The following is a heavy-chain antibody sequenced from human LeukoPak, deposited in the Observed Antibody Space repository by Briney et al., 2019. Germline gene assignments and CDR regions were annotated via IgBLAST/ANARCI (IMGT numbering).Heavy chain of an antibody. D-gene: IGHD1-7*01. CDR3: ARTEALSGTALAY. CDR2: ITPLLGKT. Sequence: ASVKVSCKASGGGFSSYLFTWVRQARGQGLEWMGGITPLLGKTSNAERFQGRVTITTDEATRTVYMELSSLRSEDTAVYYCARTEALSGTALAYWGQGTLVTVSS. J-gene: IGHJ4*02. CDR1: GGGFSSYL. V-gene: IGHV1-69*16.